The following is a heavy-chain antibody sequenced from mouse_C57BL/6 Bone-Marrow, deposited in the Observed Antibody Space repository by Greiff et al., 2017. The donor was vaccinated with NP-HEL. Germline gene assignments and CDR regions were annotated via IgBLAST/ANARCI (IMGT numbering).Heavy chain of an antibody. J-gene: IGHJ3*01. CDR3: ARMGGSRAWFAY. D-gene: IGHD1-1*01. V-gene: IGHV1-52*01. CDR1: GYTFTSYW. CDR2: IDPSDSET. Sequence: QVQLQQPGAELVRPGSSVKLSCKASGYTFTSYWMHWVKQRPIQGLEWIGNIDPSDSETHYNQKFKDKATLTVDKSSSQAYMQLSSLTSEDSAVYYCARMGGSRAWFAYWGQGTLVTVSA.